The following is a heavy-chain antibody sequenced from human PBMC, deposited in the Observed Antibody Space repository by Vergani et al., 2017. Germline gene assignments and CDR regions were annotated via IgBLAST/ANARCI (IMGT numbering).Heavy chain of an antibody. D-gene: IGHD3-16*01. J-gene: IGHJ4*02. CDR3: TRDRLDDSYAYFDY. Sequence: VQLVESGGGVVQPGRSLRLSCAASGFTFSDHYMDWVRQAPGKGLEWVGRTRNKANSYTTEYAASVKGRFTISRDDSKSIAYLQMSSLKAEDTAVYYCTRDRLDDSYAYFDYWGQGTLVTVSP. CDR2: TRNKANSYTT. V-gene: IGHV3-72*01. CDR1: GFTFSDHY.